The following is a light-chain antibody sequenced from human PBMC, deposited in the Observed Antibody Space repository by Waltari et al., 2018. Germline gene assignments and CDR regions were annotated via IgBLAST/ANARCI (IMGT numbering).Light chain of an antibody. Sequence: EIVLTQSPGTLSLSLGEGATLSCRASQSVSSSYLAWYQQKPGQAPRLLIYGASNRATDIPDRFTGSGSGTDFTLTINRLEPEDFAVYYCQQYGNSRGSFGQGTKLEIK. CDR2: GAS. V-gene: IGKV3-20*01. CDR3: QQYGNSRGS. J-gene: IGKJ2*03. CDR1: QSVSSSY.